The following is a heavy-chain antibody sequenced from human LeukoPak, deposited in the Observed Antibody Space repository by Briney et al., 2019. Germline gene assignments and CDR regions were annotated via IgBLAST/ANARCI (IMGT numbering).Heavy chain of an antibody. Sequence: GAXXKVSCKASGYTFTGYYMHWVRQAPGQGLEWMGWINPNSGGTNYAQKFQGRVTMTRDTSTSTVYMELSSLRSEDTAVYYCARDLGTGWLQLLPEFDYWGQGTLVTVSS. CDR1: GYTFTGYY. J-gene: IGHJ4*02. D-gene: IGHD5-24*01. CDR2: INPNSGGT. CDR3: ARDLGTGWLQLLPEFDY. V-gene: IGHV1-2*02.